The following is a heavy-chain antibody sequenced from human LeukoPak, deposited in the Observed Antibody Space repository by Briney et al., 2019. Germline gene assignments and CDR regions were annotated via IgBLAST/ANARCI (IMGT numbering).Heavy chain of an antibody. D-gene: IGHD5-24*01. Sequence: AGSLRLSCTISGRTLSSYELNWVRQAPGKGLEWVSYMSRSGTTIYYADSVKGRFTISRDNAKNSLYLQMNSLRVEDTAVYYCATRVPYTGYKNWGQGTLVTVSS. CDR1: GRTLSSYE. CDR3: ATRVPYTGYKN. V-gene: IGHV3-48*03. J-gene: IGHJ4*02. CDR2: MSRSGTTI.